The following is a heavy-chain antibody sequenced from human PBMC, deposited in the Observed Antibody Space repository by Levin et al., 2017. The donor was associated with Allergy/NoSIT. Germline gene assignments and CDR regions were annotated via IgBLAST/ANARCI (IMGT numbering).Heavy chain of an antibody. CDR1: GYTFTSYD. J-gene: IGHJ6*03. D-gene: IGHD3-3*01. CDR2: MNPNSGNT. CDR3: ARGLTMDFWSGYTPIRSSYYYYYMDV. V-gene: IGHV1-8*01. Sequence: ASVKVSCKASGYTFTSYDINWVRQATGQGLEWMGWMNPNSGNTGYAQKFQGRVTMTRNTSISTAYMELSSLRSEDTAVYYCARGLTMDFWSGYTPIRSSYYYYYMDVWGKGTTVTVSS.